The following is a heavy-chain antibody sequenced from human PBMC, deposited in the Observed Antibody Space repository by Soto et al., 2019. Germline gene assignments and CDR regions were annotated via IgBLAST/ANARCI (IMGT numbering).Heavy chain of an antibody. V-gene: IGHV1-69*13. J-gene: IGHJ4*02. Sequence: GASVKVSCKASGYTFTSYGISWVRQAPGQGLEWMGWIIPNNGTTNYAQKFQGRVTITADESTSTAYMELSSLRSEDTAVYYCARALPRVTIFGVVTTLDYWGQGTLVTVSS. D-gene: IGHD3-3*01. CDR1: GYTFTSYG. CDR2: IIPNNGTT. CDR3: ARALPRVTIFGVVTTLDY.